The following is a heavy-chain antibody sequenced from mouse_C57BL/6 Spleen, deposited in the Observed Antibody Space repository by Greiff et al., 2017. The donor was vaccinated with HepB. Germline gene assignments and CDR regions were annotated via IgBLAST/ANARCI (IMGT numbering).Heavy chain of an antibody. CDR1: GYTFTSYW. D-gene: IGHD4-1*01. CDR2: IDPSDSYT. Sequence: VQLQQSGAELVMPGASVKLSCKASGYTFTSYWMHWVKQRPGQGLEWIGEIDPSDSYTNYNQKFKGKSTLTVDKSSSTAYMQLSSLTSEESAVYYCARSELGGGYFDYWGQGTTLTVSS. V-gene: IGHV1-69*01. J-gene: IGHJ2*01. CDR3: ARSELGGGYFDY.